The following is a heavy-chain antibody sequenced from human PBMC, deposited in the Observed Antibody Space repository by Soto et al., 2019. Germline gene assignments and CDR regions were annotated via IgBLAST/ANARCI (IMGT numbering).Heavy chain of an antibody. CDR1: GFTFNTYT. V-gene: IGHV3-30-3*01. CDR3: ARARSSGWHYLDL. Sequence: QVQLVESGGGVVQPGRSLTVSCAASGFTFNTYTIHWVRQAPGKGLEWVAVISYGSTYKYYADSVKGRFTISRDDSKNTLSLQMKNLTVGDTAVYYCARARSSGWHYLDLWRQGTLVTVSS. D-gene: IGHD6-19*01. J-gene: IGHJ4*02. CDR2: ISYGSTYK.